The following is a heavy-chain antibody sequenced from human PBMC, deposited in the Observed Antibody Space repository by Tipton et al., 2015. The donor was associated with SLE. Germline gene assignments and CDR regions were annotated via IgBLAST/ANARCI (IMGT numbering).Heavy chain of an antibody. CDR1: GYTFTSYG. J-gene: IGHJ2*01. V-gene: IGHV1-18*01. CDR3: ARDWGRQQLVEGSYFDL. D-gene: IGHD6-6*01. Sequence: QSGAEVKKPGASVKVSCKTSGYTFTSYGISWVRQAPGQGLEWMGWISANNGNTNYAQKVQARVTMTTDTSTSTANMELRNLRSDGTAVYYCARDWGRQQLVEGSYFDLWGRGTLVTVSP. CDR2: ISANNGNT.